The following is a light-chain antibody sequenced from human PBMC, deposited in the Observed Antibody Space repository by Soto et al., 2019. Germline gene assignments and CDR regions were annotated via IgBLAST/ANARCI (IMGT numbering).Light chain of an antibody. Sequence: EIVLTQSPGTLSMSPGERATLSCRASQSVSNNYLAWYQQKPGQAPRLLIYGASNRATGIPDRFSGSGSGTDSTLTISRLEPEDFAVYYCQQYGSFPWTFGQGTKV. CDR1: QSVSNNY. V-gene: IGKV3-20*01. CDR3: QQYGSFPWT. CDR2: GAS. J-gene: IGKJ1*01.